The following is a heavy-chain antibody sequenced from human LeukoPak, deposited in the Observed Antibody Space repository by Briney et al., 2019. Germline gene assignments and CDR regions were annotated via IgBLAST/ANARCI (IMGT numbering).Heavy chain of an antibody. J-gene: IGHJ3*02. V-gene: IGHV5-51*01. CDR2: IYPGDSDT. Sequence: GESLKISCKGSGYSFISYWIGWVRQMPGKGLEWMGIIYPGDSDTRYSPSFQGQVTILAYKSMSTASLQWSSLKASDTAMYYCARLWYYGSGSYQHAFDMWGQGTMVTVSS. CDR3: ARLWYYGSGSYQHAFDM. D-gene: IGHD3-10*01. CDR1: GYSFISYW.